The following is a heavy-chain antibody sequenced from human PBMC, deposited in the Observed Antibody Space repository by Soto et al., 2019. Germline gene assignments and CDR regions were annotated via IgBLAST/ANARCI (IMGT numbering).Heavy chain of an antibody. CDR2: ISDGGST. D-gene: IGHD3-10*01. Sequence: SETLSLTCNVSGGSIYTYYWNWIRQSPGKGLEWIGYISDGGSTNYNPSLKSRVTISVDTSKNQFSLKLSSVTAADTAVYYCARARNTMVRGVIPNWFDPWGQGTLVTVSS. J-gene: IGHJ5*02. V-gene: IGHV4-59*01. CDR1: GGSIYTYY. CDR3: ARARNTMVRGVIPNWFDP.